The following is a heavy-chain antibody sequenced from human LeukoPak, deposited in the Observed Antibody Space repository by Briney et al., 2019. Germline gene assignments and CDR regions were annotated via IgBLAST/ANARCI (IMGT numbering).Heavy chain of an antibody. CDR2: KYYRSKWYN. Sequence: SQTLSLTCAISRDSVSSNSAAWNWIKQSPTSGLEWLGRKYYRSKWYNDYAVSEKSRITISPDTSKIQFSLLLNSVTPEDTAVYFCARQYNGCSGCWGQGTLVTVSS. CDR3: ARQYNGCSGC. J-gene: IGHJ1*01. D-gene: IGHD2-15*01. V-gene: IGHV6-1*01. CDR1: RDSVSSNSAA.